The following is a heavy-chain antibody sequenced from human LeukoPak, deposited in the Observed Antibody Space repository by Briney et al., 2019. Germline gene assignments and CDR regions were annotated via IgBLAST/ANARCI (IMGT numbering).Heavy chain of an antibody. Sequence: SETLSLTCAVSGYSISSGYYWGWIRPPPGKGLEWIGSIYHSGSTYYNPSLKSRVTISVDTSKNQFSLKLSSVTAADTAVYYCARRNEAFDYWSQGTLVTVSS. CDR2: IYHSGST. J-gene: IGHJ4*02. CDR1: GYSISSGYY. V-gene: IGHV4-38-2*01. CDR3: ARRNEAFDY.